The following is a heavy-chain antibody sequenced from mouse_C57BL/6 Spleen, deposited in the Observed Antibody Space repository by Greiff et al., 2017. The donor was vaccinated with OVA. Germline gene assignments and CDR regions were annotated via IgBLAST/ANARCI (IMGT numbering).Heavy chain of an antibody. CDR3: ARDLGQGDY. D-gene: IGHD3-3*01. CDR1: GYSITSGYY. J-gene: IGHJ2*01. Sequence: EVQLVESGPGLVKPSQSLSLTCSVTGYSITSGYYWNWIRQFPGNKLEWMGYISYDGSNNYNPSLKNRISITRDTSKNQFFLKLNSVTTEDTATYYCARDLGQGDYWGQGTTLTVSS. V-gene: IGHV3-6*01. CDR2: ISYDGSN.